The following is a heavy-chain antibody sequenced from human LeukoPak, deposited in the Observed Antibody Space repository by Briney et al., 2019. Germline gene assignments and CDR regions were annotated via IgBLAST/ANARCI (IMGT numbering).Heavy chain of an antibody. CDR1: QFTFSRFA. Sequence: SGGSLRLSCEASQFTFSRFAMSWIRQAPGTGLEWVSPLSGSGTATYYADSVKGRFTTSRDNSKDTLYLQKENLRADDTAVYYCAKQLGSRSFLCYYMDVWGAGTSVIVS. V-gene: IGHV3-23*01. J-gene: IGHJ6*03. CDR3: AKQLGSRSFLCYYMDV. D-gene: IGHD6-6*01. CDR2: LSGSGTAT.